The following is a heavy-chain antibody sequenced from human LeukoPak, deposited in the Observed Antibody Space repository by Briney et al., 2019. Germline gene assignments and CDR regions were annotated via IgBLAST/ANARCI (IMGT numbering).Heavy chain of an antibody. D-gene: IGHD3-16*01. CDR2: ISYDGSNK. V-gene: IGHV3-30-3*01. J-gene: IGHJ4*02. Sequence: GGSLRLSCAASGFTFSSYAMHWVRQAPGKGLEWVAVISYDGSNKYYADSVKGRFTISRDNSKNTLYLQMNSLRAEDTAVYYCAREMGGGLATPFDYWGQGTLVTVSS. CDR3: AREMGGGLATPFDY. CDR1: GFTFSSYA.